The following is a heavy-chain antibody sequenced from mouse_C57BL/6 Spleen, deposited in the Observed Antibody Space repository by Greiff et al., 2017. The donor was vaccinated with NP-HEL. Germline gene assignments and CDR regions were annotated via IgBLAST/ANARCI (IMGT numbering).Heavy chain of an antibody. CDR1: GYAFSSSW. Sequence: VQLQHSGPELVKPGASVKISCKASGYAFSSSWMNWVKQRPGKGLEWIGRIYPGDGDTNYNGKFKGKATLTADKSSSTAYMQLSSLTSEDSAVYFCAVYDGYVYWGQGTLVTVSA. CDR2: IYPGDGDT. CDR3: AVYDGYVY. V-gene: IGHV1-82*01. D-gene: IGHD2-3*01. J-gene: IGHJ3*01.